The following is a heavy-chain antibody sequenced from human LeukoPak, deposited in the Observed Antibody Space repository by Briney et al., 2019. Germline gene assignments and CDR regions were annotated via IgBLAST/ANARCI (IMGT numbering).Heavy chain of an antibody. CDR2: MYNNGST. V-gene: IGHV4-59*08. J-gene: IGHJ3*02. CDR1: GVSISDYQ. Sequence: SETLSLTCIVSGVSISDYQWSWIRQPPGKGLQWIGYMYNNGSTDYNPSLKSRVTISGDTSKNQVSLKLSSVTASDTALYYCATNAGPAALDAIDIWGLGTMVTVSS. CDR3: ATNAGPAALDAIDI. D-gene: IGHD2-2*01.